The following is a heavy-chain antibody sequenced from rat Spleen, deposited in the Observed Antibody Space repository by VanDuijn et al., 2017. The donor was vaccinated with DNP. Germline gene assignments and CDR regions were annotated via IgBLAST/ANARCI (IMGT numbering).Heavy chain of an antibody. CDR3: ATLGDSSYWYFDF. Sequence: EVQLVESGGGLVQPGRSLKLSCAASGFTFSDYNMAWVRQAPKKGLEWVATIIYDGSRTYYRDSVKGRFTISRDNAKSTLYLQMDSLRSEDTATYYCATLGDSSYWYFDFWGPGTMVTVSS. J-gene: IGHJ1*01. V-gene: IGHV5S10*01. CDR1: GFTFSDYN. CDR2: IIYDGSRT. D-gene: IGHD4-3*01.